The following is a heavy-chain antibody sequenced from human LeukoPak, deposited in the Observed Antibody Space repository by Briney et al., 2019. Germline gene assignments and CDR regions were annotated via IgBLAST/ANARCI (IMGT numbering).Heavy chain of an antibody. CDR1: GYSFTSYG. CDR2: ISAYNGNT. V-gene: IGHV1-18*01. J-gene: IGHJ4*02. CDR3: ARDLEYSSGWSPGDY. D-gene: IGHD6-19*01. Sequence: GESLKISCKGSGYSFTSYGISWVRQAPGQGLEWMGWISAYNGNTNYAQKLQGRVTMTTDTSTSTAYMELRSLRSDDTAVYYCARDLEYSSGWSPGDYWGQGTLVTVSS.